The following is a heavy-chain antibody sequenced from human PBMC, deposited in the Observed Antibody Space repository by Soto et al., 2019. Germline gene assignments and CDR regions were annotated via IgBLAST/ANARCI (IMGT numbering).Heavy chain of an antibody. CDR2: IDPSDSQT. V-gene: IGHV5-10-1*01. Sequence: GESLNISCKGSGYSFAGYWITWVRQKPGKGLEWMGRIDPSDSQTYYSPSFRGHVTISVTKSITTVFLQWSSLRASDTAMYYCASQIYDSDTGPNFQYYFDSWGQGTPVTVSA. D-gene: IGHD3-22*01. CDR1: GYSFAGYW. J-gene: IGHJ4*02. CDR3: ASQIYDSDTGPNFQYYFDS.